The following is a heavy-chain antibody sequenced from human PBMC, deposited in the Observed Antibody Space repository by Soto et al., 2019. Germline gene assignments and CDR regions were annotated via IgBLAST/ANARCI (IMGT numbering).Heavy chain of an antibody. CDR1: GYTFTGYY. CDR2: INPHSGGT. D-gene: IGHD2-2*01. V-gene: IGHV1-2*02. CDR3: ATTSCSSTNCPTSY. Sequence: QVQLVQSGAEVKKPGASVKVSCKTSGYTFTGYYIYCVQQAPGPELEWMGWINPHSGGTDYSQKFQGRVSMTRDTTISTAYMELSRLRSDDTAVYYCATTSCSSTNCPTSYWCQGTLVSVSS. J-gene: IGHJ4*02.